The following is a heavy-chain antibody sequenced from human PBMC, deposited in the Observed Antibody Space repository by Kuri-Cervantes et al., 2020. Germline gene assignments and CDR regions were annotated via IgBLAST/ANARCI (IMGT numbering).Heavy chain of an antibody. J-gene: IGHJ4*02. D-gene: IGHD5-18*01. CDR2: IRTKANSYST. Sequence: GESLKISCIVPGFGFSDHYMDWVRQAPGKGLEWVGRIRTKANSYSTQCAASVKDRFTISRDDSRNSLFLQMNSLRAEDTAVYYCARDSRLDTAMVTTKSDLFDYWGQGTLVTVSS. V-gene: IGHV3-72*01. CDR1: GFGFSDHY. CDR3: ARDSRLDTAMVTTKSDLFDY.